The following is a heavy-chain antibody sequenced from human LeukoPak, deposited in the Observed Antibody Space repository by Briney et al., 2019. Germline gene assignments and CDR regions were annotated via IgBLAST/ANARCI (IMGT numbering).Heavy chain of an antibody. CDR1: GFTFSSYA. J-gene: IGHJ6*02. V-gene: IGHV3-30*04. CDR2: IRYDGSNK. D-gene: IGHD2-15*01. CDR3: ARDMGYCSGGTCYSDSYGMDV. Sequence: GGSLRLSCAASGFTFSSYAMHWVRQAPGKGLEWVAVIRYDGSNKYYADSVKGRFTISRDNSKSTLYLQMNSLRAEDTAVYYCARDMGYCSGGTCYSDSYGMDVWGQGTTVTVSS.